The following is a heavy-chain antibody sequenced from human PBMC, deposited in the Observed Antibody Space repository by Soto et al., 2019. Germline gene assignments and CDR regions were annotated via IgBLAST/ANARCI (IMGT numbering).Heavy chain of an antibody. CDR1: GGTFSSYT. CDR2: IIPILGIA. CDR3: ATRYCSSTSCPPKNWFDP. D-gene: IGHD2-2*01. J-gene: IGHJ5*02. Sequence: ASVKVSCKASGGTFSSYTISWVRQAPGQGLEWMGRIIPILGIANYAQKFQGRVTITADKSTSTAYMELSSLRSEYTAVYYCATRYCSSTSCPPKNWFDPWGQGTLVTVSS. V-gene: IGHV1-69*02.